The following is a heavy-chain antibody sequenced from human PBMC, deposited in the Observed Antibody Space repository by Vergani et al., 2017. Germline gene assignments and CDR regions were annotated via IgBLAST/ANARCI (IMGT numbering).Heavy chain of an antibody. CDR1: GGSMIGYY. CDR3: GRVADFYGLGSRLLDL. V-gene: IGHV4-59*01. J-gene: IGHJ5*02. D-gene: IGHD3-10*01. Sequence: QVRLQESGPGLVKPSETLSLTCSVSGGSMIGYYWSWIRQPPGKELEWIGYMYHSGSTNYNPSLETRVTISGDTSKNQFSLKLNSVTAADTAVYYCGRVADFYGLGSRLLDLWVQGILVTVSS. CDR2: MYHSGST.